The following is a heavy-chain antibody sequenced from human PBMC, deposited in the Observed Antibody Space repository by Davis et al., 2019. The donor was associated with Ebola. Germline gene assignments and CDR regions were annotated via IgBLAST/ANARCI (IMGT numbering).Heavy chain of an antibody. J-gene: IGHJ5*02. D-gene: IGHD3-3*01. CDR3: AREDGGRFLGNYNWFDP. CDR1: GGTFSSYA. Sequence: AASVKVSCKASGGTFSSYAISWVRQAPGQGLEWMGRIIPILGIANYAQKFQGRVTITADKSTSTAYMELSSLRSEDTAVYYCAREDGGRFLGNYNWFDPWGQGTLVTVSS. V-gene: IGHV1-69*04. CDR2: IIPILGIA.